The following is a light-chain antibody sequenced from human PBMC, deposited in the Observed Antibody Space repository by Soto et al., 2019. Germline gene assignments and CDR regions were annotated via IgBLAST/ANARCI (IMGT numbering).Light chain of an antibody. CDR3: QQNNSTPWT. Sequence: DIQMTQSPSYLSASVGDRVTITCRASQSISSYFAWYQQKPGKAPKLLIYAASALESGVPSRFSGSGSGTDFTLTISSLQPDDFATYYCQQNNSTPWTFGQGTKVDIK. J-gene: IGKJ1*01. CDR2: AAS. V-gene: IGKV1-39*01. CDR1: QSISSY.